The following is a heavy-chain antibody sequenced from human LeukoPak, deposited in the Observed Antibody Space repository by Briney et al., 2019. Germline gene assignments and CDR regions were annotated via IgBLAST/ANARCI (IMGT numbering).Heavy chain of an antibody. CDR3: AKWGDYDVLTGYYDSDY. V-gene: IGHV3-23*01. CDR2: ITGDGGSR. Sequence: GGSLRLSCAASGFTFSNYAMTWVRQAPGKGLEWVSAITGDGGSRYYADSVKGRFTISRDNSKNTLYLQMNSLRAEDTALYYCAKWGDYDVLTGYYDSDYWGQGTLATVSS. D-gene: IGHD3-9*01. CDR1: GFTFSNYA. J-gene: IGHJ4*02.